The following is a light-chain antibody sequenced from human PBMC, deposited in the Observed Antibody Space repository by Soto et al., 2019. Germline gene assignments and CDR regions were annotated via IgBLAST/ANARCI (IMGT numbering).Light chain of an antibody. V-gene: IGKV1-5*03. CDR2: AAS. CDR3: QQYNSYPWT. J-gene: IGKJ1*01. Sequence: DIQMTQSPSTLSASVGDRVTITCRASQRISSWLAWYQQKPGKAPKLLIYAASSLEGGVPSRFSGSGSGTEFTLTLRSLQPDDFATYYCQQYNSYPWTFGQGTKVEIK. CDR1: QRISSW.